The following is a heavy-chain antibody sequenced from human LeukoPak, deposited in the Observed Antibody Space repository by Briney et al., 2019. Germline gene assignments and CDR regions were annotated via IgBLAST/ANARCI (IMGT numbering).Heavy chain of an antibody. V-gene: IGHV1-2*02. J-gene: IGHJ5*02. CDR3: ARRGGGPSGGFDP. Sequence: ASVKVSCKASGYTFTGYYMHWVRQAPGQGLEWIGWINPNSGGTNYAQKFQGRVTMTRDTSISTAYMELSRLRSDDTAVYYCARRGGGPSGGFDPWGQGTLVTVSS. CDR2: INPNSGGT. CDR1: GYTFTGYY. D-gene: IGHD2-15*01.